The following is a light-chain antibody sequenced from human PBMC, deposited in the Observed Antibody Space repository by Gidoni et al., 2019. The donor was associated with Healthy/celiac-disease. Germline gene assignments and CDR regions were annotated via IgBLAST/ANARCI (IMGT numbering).Light chain of an antibody. CDR1: QSLLHSNGYNY. CDR3: MQALQTTWT. CDR2: LGS. V-gene: IGKV2-28*01. J-gene: IGKJ1*01. Sequence: DIVMTQSPLFLPVTPGEPASISCRSSQSLLHSNGYNYLDWYLQKPGQSPQLLIYLGSNRASGVPDRFSGSGSGTDFTLKISRVEPEDVGVYYCMQALQTTWTFGQGTKVEIK.